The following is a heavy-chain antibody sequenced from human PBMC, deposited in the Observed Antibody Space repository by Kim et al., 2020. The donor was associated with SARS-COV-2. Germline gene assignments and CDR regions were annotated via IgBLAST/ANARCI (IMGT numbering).Heavy chain of an antibody. V-gene: IGHV3-21*01. CDR2: ISSSSSYI. CDR1: GFTFSSYS. J-gene: IGHJ4*02. Sequence: GGSLRLSCAASGFTFSSYSMNWVRQAPGKGLEWVSSISSSSSYIYYADSVKGRFTISRDNAKNSLYLQMNSLRAEDTAVYYCARGFSLYYDFWSGYYTSDYWGQGTLVTVSS. D-gene: IGHD3-3*01. CDR3: ARGFSLYYDFWSGYYTSDY.